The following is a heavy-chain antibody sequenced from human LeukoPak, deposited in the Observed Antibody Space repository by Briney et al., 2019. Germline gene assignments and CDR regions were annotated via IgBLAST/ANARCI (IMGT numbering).Heavy chain of an antibody. Sequence: TASETLSLTCTVSGGSISSGDYYWSWIRQPPGKGLEWIGYIYYSGSTYYNPSLKSRFTISVETSKNKFSLKLSSVTAADTAVYYCAREGSEEAAGSLGYYYYYMDVWGKGTTVTVSS. J-gene: IGHJ6*03. CDR3: AREGSEEAAGSLGYYYYYMDV. V-gene: IGHV4-30-4*08. D-gene: IGHD6-13*01. CDR2: IYYSGST. CDR1: GGSISSGDYY.